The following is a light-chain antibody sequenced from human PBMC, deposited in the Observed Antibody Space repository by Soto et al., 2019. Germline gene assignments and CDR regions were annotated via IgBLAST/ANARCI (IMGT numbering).Light chain of an antibody. Sequence: AIQMTQSPSSLSAAVGDRVTITCRASQGIRNDLGWYQQKPGKAPKLLIYAASSLQSGVPSRFSGSGSGTDFTLTISSLQPEDFATYYCLQDYNYHRTFGQGTKVDIK. CDR1: QGIRND. CDR3: LQDYNYHRT. J-gene: IGKJ1*01. V-gene: IGKV1-6*01. CDR2: AAS.